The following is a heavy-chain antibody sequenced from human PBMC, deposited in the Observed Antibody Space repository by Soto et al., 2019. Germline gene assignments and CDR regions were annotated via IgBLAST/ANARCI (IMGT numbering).Heavy chain of an antibody. CDR3: ARVSLWSGYYTVSKDGYNWFDP. J-gene: IGHJ5*02. CDR1: GFTFTSSA. V-gene: IGHV1-3*01. CDR2: IDAGNGNT. D-gene: IGHD3-3*01. Sequence: GASVKVSCKASGFTFTSSAVQWVRQARGQRLEWIGWIDAGNGNTNYSQKFQGRVTITRDTSASTAYMELSSLRSEDTAVYYCARVSLWSGYYTVSKDGYNWFDPWGQGTLVTVPQ.